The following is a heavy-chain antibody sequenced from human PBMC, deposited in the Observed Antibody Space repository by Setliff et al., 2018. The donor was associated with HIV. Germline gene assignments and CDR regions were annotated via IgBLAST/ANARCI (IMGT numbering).Heavy chain of an antibody. D-gene: IGHD6-19*01. J-gene: IGHJ4*02. Sequence: SETLSLTCTVSGGSISSNWWGWIRQPPGKGLEWIGGIYYSGSTYYNPSLKSRVTISVDTSKNQFSLKLSSVTAADTAVYYCASPASGGSSGQYHYWGQGTLVTVSS. CDR3: ASPASGGSSGQYHY. V-gene: IGHV4-59*05. CDR1: GGSISSNW. CDR2: IYYSGST.